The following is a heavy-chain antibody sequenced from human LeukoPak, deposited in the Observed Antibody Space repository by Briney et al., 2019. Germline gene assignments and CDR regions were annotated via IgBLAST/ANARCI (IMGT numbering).Heavy chain of an antibody. D-gene: IGHD4-17*01. CDR1: GFSFTSYW. V-gene: IGHV3-74*01. CDR3: ATDLG. CDR2: VDHVGSGT. J-gene: IGHJ4*02. Sequence: GGSLRLSCAASGFSFTSYWMHWVRQPPGKGLVWVSRVDHVGSGTAYADSVTGRFTISRDNAKNTVYLQMNSLRAEDTAVYYCATDLGWGQGTLVTVSS.